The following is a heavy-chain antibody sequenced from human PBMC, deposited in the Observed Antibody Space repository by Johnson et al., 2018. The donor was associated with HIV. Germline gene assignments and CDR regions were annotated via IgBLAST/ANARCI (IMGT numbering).Heavy chain of an antibody. Sequence: VHLVESGGGVVRPGGSLRLSCAVAGFRFDDYGMNWVRQVPGKGLEWVSGINWNGDRIGYVDSVTGRFTISRDNVKRSLYLQMNSLRAEDTALYYCAKDNMVGANHDAFDIWGQGTMVTVSS. CDR2: INWNGDRI. J-gene: IGHJ3*02. CDR3: AKDNMVGANHDAFDI. CDR1: GFRFDDYG. V-gene: IGHV3-20*04. D-gene: IGHD1-26*01.